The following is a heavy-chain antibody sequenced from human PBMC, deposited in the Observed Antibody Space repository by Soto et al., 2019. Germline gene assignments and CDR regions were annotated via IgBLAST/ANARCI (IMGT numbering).Heavy chain of an antibody. CDR1: GLTFSTYG. CDR3: ASFCSGGSCYVSGMDV. CDR2: ISYDGRNK. D-gene: IGHD3-22*01. Sequence: QVQLVQSGGGVVQPGRSLRLSCDASGLTFSTYGIHWVRQAPGKGLEWLAIISYDGRNKYYADSVKGRFTISRDNSKNTIYLQMHTLRAEDTAVYYCASFCSGGSCYVSGMDVWGHGTMVTVSS. V-gene: IGHV3-30*03. J-gene: IGHJ6*02.